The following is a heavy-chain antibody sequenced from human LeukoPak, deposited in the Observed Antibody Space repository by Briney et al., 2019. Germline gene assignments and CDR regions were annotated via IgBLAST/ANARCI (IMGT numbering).Heavy chain of an antibody. D-gene: IGHD3-3*01. Sequence: PSETLSLTCAVYGRSFSGYYWSWIRQPPGKGLEWIGEINHSGSTNYDPSLKSRVTISVDTSKNQFSLKLSSVTAADTAVYYCARGSPITIFGVVIIRNGNWFDPWGQGTLVTVSS. CDR3: ARGSPITIFGVVIIRNGNWFDP. V-gene: IGHV4-34*01. CDR2: INHSGST. J-gene: IGHJ5*02. CDR1: GRSFSGYY.